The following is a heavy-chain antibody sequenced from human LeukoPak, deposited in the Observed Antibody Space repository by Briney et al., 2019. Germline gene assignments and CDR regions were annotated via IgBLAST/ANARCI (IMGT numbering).Heavy chain of an antibody. J-gene: IGHJ3*02. V-gene: IGHV4-38-2*01. D-gene: IGHD5-24*01. CDR3: AVGLHSGQFAFDI. Sequence: SETLSLTCAVSGYSISRGSYWGWLRQPPGKGLEGIRSVYHSGSAYYNPSLKSRVTIPVDTSKSQFSLKLTSVAAADTAVYYCAVGLHSGQFAFDIWGQGKMVTVSS. CDR1: GYSISRGSY. CDR2: VYHSGSA.